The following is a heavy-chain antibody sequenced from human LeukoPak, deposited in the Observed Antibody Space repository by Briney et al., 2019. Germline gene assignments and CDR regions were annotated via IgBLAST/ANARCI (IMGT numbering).Heavy chain of an antibody. CDR2: IIPIFGTA. J-gene: IGHJ6*02. V-gene: IGHV1-69*13. CDR3: AREGLSITGTIYYYGMDV. Sequence: GASVKVSCKASGGTFSSYAISWVRQAPGQGLEWMGGIIPIFGTANYAQKFQGRVTITADESTSTAHMELSSLRSEDTAVYYCAREGLSITGTIYYYGMDVWGQGTTVTVSS. CDR1: GGTFSSYA. D-gene: IGHD1-7*01.